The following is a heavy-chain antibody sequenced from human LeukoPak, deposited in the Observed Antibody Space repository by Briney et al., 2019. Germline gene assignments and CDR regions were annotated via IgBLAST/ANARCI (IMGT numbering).Heavy chain of an antibody. Sequence: ASVKVSCKASGYTLTGYYMHWVRQAPGQGLEWMGWISAYNGNTNYAQKLQGRVTMTTDTSTSTAYMELRSLRSDDTAVYYCGYDSSGSAIDYWGQGTLVTVSS. CDR3: GYDSSGSAIDY. D-gene: IGHD3-22*01. CDR2: ISAYNGNT. J-gene: IGHJ4*02. V-gene: IGHV1-18*04. CDR1: GYTLTGYY.